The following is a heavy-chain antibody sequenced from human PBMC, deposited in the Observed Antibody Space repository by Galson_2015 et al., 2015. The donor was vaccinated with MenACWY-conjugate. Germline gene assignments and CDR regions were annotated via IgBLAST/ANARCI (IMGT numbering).Heavy chain of an antibody. Sequence: SETLSLTCTVSGGSISSTTYYWGWIRQPPGKGLEWIGSIYYSGSTYYNPSLKSRVTMSVDTSKNQFSRNLSSVTAADTAVYYCARDRWGYWFDPWGQGTRVTVSS. D-gene: IGHD7-27*01. CDR2: IYYSGST. V-gene: IGHV4-39*07. J-gene: IGHJ5*02. CDR1: GGSISSTTYY. CDR3: ARDRWGYWFDP.